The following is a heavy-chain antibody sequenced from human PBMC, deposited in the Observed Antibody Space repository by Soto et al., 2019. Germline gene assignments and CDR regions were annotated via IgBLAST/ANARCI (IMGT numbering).Heavy chain of an antibody. V-gene: IGHV3-21*01. CDR3: ARGEVVLVAAGTSWFYYYIDV. Sequence: GGSLRLSCATSGFTFSNYNINCARQAPGKRMEWVSSISTSSTNIYYADSAKSRFTISRDNAKNSLYLHMNSLRAEDTAVYYYARGEVVLVAAGTSWFYYYIDVWGKGTTVT. D-gene: IGHD6-13*01. CDR2: ISTSSTNI. J-gene: IGHJ6*03. CDR1: GFTFSNYN.